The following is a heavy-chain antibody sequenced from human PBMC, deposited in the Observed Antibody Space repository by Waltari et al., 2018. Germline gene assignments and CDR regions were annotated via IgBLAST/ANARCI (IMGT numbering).Heavy chain of an antibody. Sequence: QVQLVQSGAEVTRPGASVKVSCKASGYTFTDYSMHWVRPAPGQGLEWMGIINPSGGGTTYTQKFQDRVTMTRDTSTNTVYMELSSLRSEDTAVYYCARAGTTLIWGVAEWGQGTLVTVSS. V-gene: IGHV1-46*01. D-gene: IGHD3-10*01. J-gene: IGHJ4*02. CDR2: INPSGGGT. CDR3: ARAGTTLIWGVAE. CDR1: GYTFTDYS.